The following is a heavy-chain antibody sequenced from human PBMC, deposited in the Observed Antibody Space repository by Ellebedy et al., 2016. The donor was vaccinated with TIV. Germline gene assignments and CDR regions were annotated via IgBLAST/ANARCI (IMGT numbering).Heavy chain of an antibody. CDR3: ARTGFYLRFDY. CDR2: INHSGRT. J-gene: IGHJ4*02. CDR1: GGSFSVYY. D-gene: IGHD3-9*01. V-gene: IGHV4-34*01. Sequence: MPSETLSLTCAVYGGSFSVYYWSWIRQPPGKGLEWIGEINHSGRTNYNSSLKSRVTISVDTSKNQISLKVTSVTAADTAVYFCARTGFYLRFDYWGQGTLVTVSS.